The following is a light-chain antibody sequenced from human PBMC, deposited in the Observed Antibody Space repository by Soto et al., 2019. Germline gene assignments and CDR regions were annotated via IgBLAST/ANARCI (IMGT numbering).Light chain of an antibody. Sequence: EIVLTQSPGTLALSPGERATLSCRASQSVSNNYLAWYQQKPGQAPRLLIYGASSRATGIPDRFSGSGSGTEFTLTISSLQPDDFATYYCQQNWTFGQGNKVDIK. CDR2: GAS. V-gene: IGKV3-20*01. CDR3: QQNWT. CDR1: QSVSNNY. J-gene: IGKJ1*01.